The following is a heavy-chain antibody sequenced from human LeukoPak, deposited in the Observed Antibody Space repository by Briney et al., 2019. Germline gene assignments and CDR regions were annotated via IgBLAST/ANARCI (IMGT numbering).Heavy chain of an antibody. CDR2: MNPYSNST. V-gene: IGHV1-8*01. CDR1: GYTFPVYE. Sequence: ASVKVSCKASGYTFPVYEIYWVRQASGQGLECMGWMNPYSNSTDSAQKFQGRLTMTSDISISTAYMELSSLRPEDTAVYFCARAKGTDGRYGMDVWGQGTTVIVSS. J-gene: IGHJ6*02. D-gene: IGHD4-17*01. CDR3: ARAKGTDGRYGMDV.